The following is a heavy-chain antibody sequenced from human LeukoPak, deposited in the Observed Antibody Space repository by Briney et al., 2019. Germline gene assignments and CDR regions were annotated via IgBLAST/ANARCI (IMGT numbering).Heavy chain of an antibody. CDR2: ISGSGGST. CDR3: AKQGAAAAGRPDY. V-gene: IGHV3-23*01. J-gene: IGHJ4*02. D-gene: IGHD6-13*01. Sequence: AGGSLRLSCAASGFTFSSYAMSWVRQAPGKGLEWVSAISGSGGSTYYADSVKGRFTISRDNSKDTLYLQMNSLRAEDTAVYYCAKQGAAAAGRPDYWGQGTLVTVSS. CDR1: GFTFSSYA.